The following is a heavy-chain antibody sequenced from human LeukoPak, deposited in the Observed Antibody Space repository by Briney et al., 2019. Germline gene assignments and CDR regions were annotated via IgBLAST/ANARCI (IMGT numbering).Heavy chain of an antibody. D-gene: IGHD3-3*01. CDR2: IGGSGGST. CDR3: ARDPGVVAFHYFDY. Sequence: PGGSLRLSCAATGFTFSSHATGCVRQAPGKGLEWVSAIGGSGGSTYYADSVKGRFTISRDNSKNTLYLQMNSLRAEDTALYYCARDPGVVAFHYFDYWGQGTLVTVSS. CDR1: GFTFSSHA. V-gene: IGHV3-23*01. J-gene: IGHJ4*02.